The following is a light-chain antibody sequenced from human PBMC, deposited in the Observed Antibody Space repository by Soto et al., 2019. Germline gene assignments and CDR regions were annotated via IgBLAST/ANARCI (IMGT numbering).Light chain of an antibody. CDR1: SSNIGADYD. V-gene: IGLV1-40*01. CDR3: QSYDRSLSAWV. CDR2: GNS. J-gene: IGLJ3*02. Sequence: QSVLTQPSSVSGAPGQRVTIPCTGRSSNIGADYDVHWYQQLPGTAPKLLIQGNSDRPSGVPDRFSGSKSGTSVSLAITGLQAEDEADYYCQSYDRSLSAWVFGGGTKLTVL.